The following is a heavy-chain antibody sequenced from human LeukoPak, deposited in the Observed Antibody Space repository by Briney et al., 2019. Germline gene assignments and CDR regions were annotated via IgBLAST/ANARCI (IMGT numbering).Heavy chain of an antibody. D-gene: IGHD3-10*01. CDR1: GFPFKGYW. V-gene: IGHV3-7*01. J-gene: IGHJ4*02. CDR2: IKPDGSET. CDR3: ARDGGELWPLDE. Sequence: GGSLRLSCVASGFPFKGYWMTWVRQSPGKGLDWVANIKPDGSETNYLDSVKGRFTISRDNARDSLFLEMNNLRVDGTAVYYCARDGGELWPLDEWGQGILVTVSS.